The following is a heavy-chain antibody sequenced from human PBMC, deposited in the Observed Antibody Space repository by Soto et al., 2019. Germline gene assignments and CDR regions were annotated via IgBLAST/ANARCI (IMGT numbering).Heavy chain of an antibody. Sequence: QVQLVESGGGLVKPGGSLRLSCAASGLTFSDCYMNWIRQAPGKGLERVSYISSSGSSINYAGSVKGRFTISRDNAKNSLYLQMNSLRAEDTAMYYCARVRFGEWGYAMDVWGQGTTVTFSS. CDR2: ISSSGSSI. J-gene: IGHJ6*02. D-gene: IGHD3-10*01. V-gene: IGHV3-11*01. CDR1: GLTFSDCY. CDR3: ARVRFGEWGYAMDV.